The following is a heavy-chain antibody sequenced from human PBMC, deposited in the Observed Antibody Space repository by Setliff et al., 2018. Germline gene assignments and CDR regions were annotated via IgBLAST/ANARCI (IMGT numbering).Heavy chain of an antibody. V-gene: IGHV1-46*01. CDR1: GYTFTSYY. CDR2: INPSGGST. J-gene: IGHJ4*02. D-gene: IGHD7-27*01. CDR3: ADLWGPDISDY. Sequence: GASVKVSCKASGYTFTSYYMHWVRQAPGQGLEWIGIINPSGGSTSYAQKFQGRVTMTRDTSTSTVYMELSSLRSEDTAVYYCADLWGPDISDYWGQGTLVTVSS.